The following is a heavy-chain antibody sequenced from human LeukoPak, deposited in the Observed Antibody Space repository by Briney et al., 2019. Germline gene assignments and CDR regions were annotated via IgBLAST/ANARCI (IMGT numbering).Heavy chain of an antibody. J-gene: IGHJ4*02. Sequence: ASVKVSCKASGYTFNNHYMYWVRQAPGQGLEWMGMINPSGGGTSYAQKFQGRVTMTRDTSTRTVCMEVSSLKPEDTAVYYCARQGAYSSAIGMGYWGQGTLVTVSS. CDR3: ARQGAYSSAIGMGY. CDR2: INPSGGGT. D-gene: IGHD6-19*01. CDR1: GYTFNNHY. V-gene: IGHV1-46*02.